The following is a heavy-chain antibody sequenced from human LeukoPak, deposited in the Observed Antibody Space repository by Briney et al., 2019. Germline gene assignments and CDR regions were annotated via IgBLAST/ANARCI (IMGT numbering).Heavy chain of an antibody. D-gene: IGHD5-18*01. CDR2: IRSKANSYAT. CDR1: GFTISGSS. J-gene: IGHJ4*02. Sequence: GGSLRLSCAASGFTISGSSIHWVRQASGKGLEWVGRIRSKANSYATAYAASVAGRFTISRDDLQNTAYLQMNSLKTEDAAVYYCSRYVDTPLDYWGQGALVTVSS. V-gene: IGHV3-73*01. CDR3: SRYVDTPLDY.